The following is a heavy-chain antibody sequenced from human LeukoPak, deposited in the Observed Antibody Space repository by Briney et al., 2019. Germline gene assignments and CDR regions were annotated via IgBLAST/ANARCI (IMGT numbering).Heavy chain of an antibody. V-gene: IGHV3-21*01. J-gene: IGHJ4*02. CDR1: GFNFNTYT. CDR2: ISSSSSYI. Sequence: PGGSLRLSCDASGFNFNTYTMYWVRQAPGKGLEWVSSISSSSSYIYYADSVKGRFTISRDNAKNSLYLQMNSLRAEDTAVYYCARGKEPMYEMPLGADYWGQGTLVTVSS. D-gene: IGHD1-14*01. CDR3: ARGKEPMYEMPLGADY.